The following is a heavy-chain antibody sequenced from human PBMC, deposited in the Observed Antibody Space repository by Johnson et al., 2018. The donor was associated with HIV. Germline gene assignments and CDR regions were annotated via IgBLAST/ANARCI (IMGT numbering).Heavy chain of an antibody. CDR1: GFTFSSYA. J-gene: IGHJ3*02. Sequence: HVQLVESGGGVVQPGRSLRLSCAASGFTFSSYAMHWVRQAPGQELAWVAVISYDGSNKYYADSVKGRFTISRDISKNTLYLQMNRLRAGDTAVYYCASDAQEWELWGDGAFDIWGQGTMVTVSS. CDR2: ISYDGSNK. CDR3: ASDAQEWELWGDGAFDI. V-gene: IGHV3-30-3*01. D-gene: IGHD1-26*01.